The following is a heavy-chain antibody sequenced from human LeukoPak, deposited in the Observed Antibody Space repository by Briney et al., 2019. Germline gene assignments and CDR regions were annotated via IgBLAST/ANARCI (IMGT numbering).Heavy chain of an antibody. CDR2: INSDGSST. D-gene: IGHD3-10*01. J-gene: IGHJ6*02. CDR3: ARDYGRSRDYGMDV. CDR1: GFTFSSYW. V-gene: IGHV3-74*01. Sequence: GGSLRLSCAASGFTFSSYWVHWVRQAPGKGLVWVSRINSDGSSTTYADSVKGRFTISRDNAKNTLYLQMNSLRAEDTAVYYCARDYGRSRDYGMDVWGQGTTVIVSS.